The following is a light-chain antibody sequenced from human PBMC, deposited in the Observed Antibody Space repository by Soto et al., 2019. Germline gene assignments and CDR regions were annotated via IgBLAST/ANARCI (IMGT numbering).Light chain of an antibody. V-gene: IGKV3D-20*01. J-gene: IGKJ2*01. CDR2: DAS. Sequence: EIVLTQSPATLSLSPGERATLSCGASQSVSSSYLAWYQQNPGLAPRLLIYDASSRATGIPDRLSGSGTGPDFTLTIRRLKNQEFGLYDFPQYGSPPYTFGQATKLDI. CDR1: QSVSSSY. CDR3: PQYGSPPYT.